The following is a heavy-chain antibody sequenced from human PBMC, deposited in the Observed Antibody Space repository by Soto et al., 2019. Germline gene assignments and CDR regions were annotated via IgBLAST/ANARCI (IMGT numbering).Heavy chain of an antibody. CDR3: ARDQSGVRDGDYPAPYYGMDV. Sequence: QVQLVESGGGVVQPGRSLRLSCAASGFTFSSYAMHWVRQAPGKGLEWVAVISYDGSNKYYADSVKGRFTISRDNSKNTLYLQMNSLRAEDTAVYYCARDQSGVRDGDYPAPYYGMDVWGQGTTVTVSS. D-gene: IGHD4-17*01. CDR2: ISYDGSNK. J-gene: IGHJ6*02. V-gene: IGHV3-30-3*01. CDR1: GFTFSSYA.